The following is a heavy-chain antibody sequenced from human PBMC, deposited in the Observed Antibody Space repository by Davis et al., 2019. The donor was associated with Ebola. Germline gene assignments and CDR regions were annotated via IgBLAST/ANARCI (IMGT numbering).Heavy chain of an antibody. Sequence: ASVKVSCKASGYTFTGYYMHWVRQAPGQGLEWMGWINPNSGGTNYAQKFQGWVTMTRDTSISTAYMELRSLRSDDTAVYYCARDRPYYDFWSGYFDYWGQGTLVTVSS. CDR1: GYTFTGYY. V-gene: IGHV1-2*04. D-gene: IGHD3-3*01. CDR2: INPNSGGT. J-gene: IGHJ4*02. CDR3: ARDRPYYDFWSGYFDY.